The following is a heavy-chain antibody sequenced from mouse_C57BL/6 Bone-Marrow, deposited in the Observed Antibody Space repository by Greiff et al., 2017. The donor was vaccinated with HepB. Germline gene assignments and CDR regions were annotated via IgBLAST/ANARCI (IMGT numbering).Heavy chain of an antibody. V-gene: IGHV5-17*01. Sequence: EVKLEESGGGLVKPGGSLKLSCAASGFTFSDYGMHWVRQAPEKGLEWVAYISSGSSTIYYADTVKGRFTISRDNAKNTLFLQMTSLRSEDTAMYYCARGDGNYPYYYAMDYWGQGTSVTVSS. J-gene: IGHJ4*01. CDR2: ISSGSSTI. CDR3: ARGDGNYPYYYAMDY. CDR1: GFTFSDYG. D-gene: IGHD2-1*01.